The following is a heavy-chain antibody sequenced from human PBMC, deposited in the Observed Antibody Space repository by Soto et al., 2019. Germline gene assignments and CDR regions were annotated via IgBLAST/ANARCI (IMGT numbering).Heavy chain of an antibody. Sequence: ASVKVSCKASGYTFTGYYMHWVRQAPGQGLEWMGWINPNSGGTNYAQKFQGWVTMTRDTSISTAYMELSRLRSDDTAVYYCARVSHYYYDSSGYHFDYWGQGTLVTVSS. CDR2: INPNSGGT. J-gene: IGHJ4*02. V-gene: IGHV1-2*04. D-gene: IGHD3-22*01. CDR1: GYTFTGYY. CDR3: ARVSHYYYDSSGYHFDY.